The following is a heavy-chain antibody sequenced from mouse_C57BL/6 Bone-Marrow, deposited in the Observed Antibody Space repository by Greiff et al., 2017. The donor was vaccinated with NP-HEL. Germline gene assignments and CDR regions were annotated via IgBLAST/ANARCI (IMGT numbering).Heavy chain of an antibody. V-gene: IGHV1-54*01. D-gene: IGHD2-4*01. CDR3: ARGGIYYDYAWFAY. CDR1: GYAFTNYL. J-gene: IGHJ3*01. CDR2: INPGSGGT. Sequence: QVQLQQSGAELLRPGTSVKVSCKASGYAFTNYLIEWVKQRPGQGLEWIGVINPGSGGTNYNEKFKGKATLTADKSSSTAYMQLSSLTSEDSAVYFCARGGIYYDYAWFAYWGQGTLVTVSA.